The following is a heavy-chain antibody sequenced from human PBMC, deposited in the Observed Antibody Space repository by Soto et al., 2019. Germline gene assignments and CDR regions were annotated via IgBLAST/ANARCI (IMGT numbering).Heavy chain of an antibody. V-gene: IGHV3-53*01. Sequence: QSGGTLRLSCAASGFTVSRNYLSWVRQSQGKGLEWVSVIYSGESKHYADSVKGRFTISRDNFKNTLYLQMNSLRAEDTAVYYCARDPARSSSLGWFDPSGQGALVTVS. CDR2: IYSGESK. J-gene: IGHJ5*02. D-gene: IGHD6-6*01. CDR1: GFTVSRNY. CDR3: ARDPARSSSLGWFDP.